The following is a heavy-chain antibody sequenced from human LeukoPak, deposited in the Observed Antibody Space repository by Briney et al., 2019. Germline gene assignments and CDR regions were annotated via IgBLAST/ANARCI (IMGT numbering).Heavy chain of an antibody. J-gene: IGHJ5*02. CDR3: ARGLGQWLAPFHP. CDR2: IIPIFGTA. CDR1: GGTFSSYA. Sequence: ASVKVSCKASGGTFSSYAISWVRQAPGQGLEWMGGIIPIFGTANYAQKFQGRVTITTDESTSTAYMELSSLRSEDTAVYYCARGLGQWLAPFHPWGQGTLVTVSS. V-gene: IGHV1-69*05. D-gene: IGHD6-19*01.